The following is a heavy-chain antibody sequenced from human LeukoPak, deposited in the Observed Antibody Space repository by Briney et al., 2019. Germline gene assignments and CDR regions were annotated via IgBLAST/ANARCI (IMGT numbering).Heavy chain of an antibody. CDR2: ITSNGGST. CDR1: GFSFSTYA. D-gene: IGHD3-16*01. V-gene: IGHV3-64*01. Sequence: GGPLRLSCAASGFSFSTYAMHWVRQAPGKVLEYVAAITSNGGSTYYASSVKGRFTITRDKSKNTAYLQMGSLRTEDMAVYYCARVPLAFAFDYWGQGTLVTVSS. J-gene: IGHJ4*02. CDR3: ARVPLAFAFDY.